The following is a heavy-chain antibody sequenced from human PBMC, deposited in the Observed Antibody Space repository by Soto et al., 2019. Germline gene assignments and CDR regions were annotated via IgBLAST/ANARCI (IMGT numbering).Heavy chain of an antibody. D-gene: IGHD1-7*01. J-gene: IGHJ4*02. V-gene: IGHV2-5*02. CDR3: APRPVGETTIH. CDR1: GFSLSTSGVG. Sequence: SGPTLVNPTQTLTLTCTFSGFSLSTSGVGVGWIRQPPGKALEWLGIIYWDDDNLYNPSLKRRLTITKDTSKNQVVLTMTSMEPVAPPTYYWAPRPVGETTIHWGQGILVTVSS. CDR2: IYWDDDN.